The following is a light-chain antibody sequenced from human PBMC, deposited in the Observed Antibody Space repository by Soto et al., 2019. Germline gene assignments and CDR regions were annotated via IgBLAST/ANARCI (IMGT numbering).Light chain of an antibody. CDR1: QSISNW. CDR3: QHNNPYSYT. CDR2: DAS. J-gene: IGKJ2*01. V-gene: IGKV1-5*01. Sequence: DIQMTQSPSTLSASVGDRVTITCRASQSISNWLAWYQQRPGEAPKLLMYDASTLENWVPSRFSGSGSESAFTITISGLRPDDFATYYCQHNNPYSYTFGQGTKLEIK.